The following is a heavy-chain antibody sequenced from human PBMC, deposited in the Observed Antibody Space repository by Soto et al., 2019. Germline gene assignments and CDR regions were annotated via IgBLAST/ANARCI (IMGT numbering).Heavy chain of an antibody. CDR3: ARDLASTTIPNY. D-gene: IGHD4-17*01. J-gene: IGHJ4*02. CDR1: GFTFSSYW. V-gene: IGHV3-7*04. CDR2: IKPDGSEK. Sequence: EVQLVESGGGLVQPGGSLRLSCVASGFTFSSYWMSWVRQAPGKGLEWVANIKPDGSEKYYVDSVKGRFTISRDNAKNSLYLQMNSLRAEDTAVYYCARDLASTTIPNYWGQGTLVTVSS.